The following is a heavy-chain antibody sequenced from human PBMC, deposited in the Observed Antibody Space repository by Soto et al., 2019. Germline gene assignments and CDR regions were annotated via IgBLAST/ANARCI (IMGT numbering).Heavy chain of an antibody. CDR1: VFTFSIYG. J-gene: IGHJ6*02. Sequence: GGSLRISCASSVFTFSIYGMSWVRQAPGKGLELVSAISGSGGSTYYADSVKGRFTISRDNSKNTLYLQMNSLRAEDTAVYYCANLMGNWTDTYGMDVWGHGTTVTVSS. D-gene: IGHD1-1*01. V-gene: IGHV3-23*01. CDR3: ANLMGNWTDTYGMDV. CDR2: ISGSGGST.